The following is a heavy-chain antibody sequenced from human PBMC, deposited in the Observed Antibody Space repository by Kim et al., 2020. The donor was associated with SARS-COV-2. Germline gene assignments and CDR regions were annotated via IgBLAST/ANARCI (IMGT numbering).Heavy chain of an antibody. CDR3: ATVPRAAGTENQNDWYFDL. CDR2: ISSSSSYI. D-gene: IGHD6-13*01. CDR1: GFTFSSYS. J-gene: IGHJ2*01. Sequence: GGSLRLSCAASGFTFSSYSMNWVRQAPGKGLEWVSSISSSSSYIYYADSVKGRFTISRDNAKNSLYLQMNSLRAEDTAVYYCATVPRAAGTENQNDWYFDLWGRGTLVTVSS. V-gene: IGHV3-21*01.